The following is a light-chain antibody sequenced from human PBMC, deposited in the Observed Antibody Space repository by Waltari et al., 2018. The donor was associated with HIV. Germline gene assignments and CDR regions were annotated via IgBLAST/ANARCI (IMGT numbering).Light chain of an antibody. V-gene: IGLV2-14*03. CDR3: NSYTTSSTLHVV. CDR2: DGS. J-gene: IGLJ2*01. CDR1: SRDVGAYNY. Sequence: QSALTQPASVSGSPGQSITISCTGTSRDVGAYNYVPWYQHHPGKAPNLMIYDGSNRPSGVSNRVSGSKSGNTASLTISGLQAEDEADYYGNSYTTSSTLHVVFGGGTKLTVL.